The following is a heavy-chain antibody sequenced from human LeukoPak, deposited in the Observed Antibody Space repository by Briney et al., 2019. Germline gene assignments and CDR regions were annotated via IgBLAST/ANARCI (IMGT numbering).Heavy chain of an antibody. D-gene: IGHD2-15*01. CDR1: GFTFSSYA. Sequence: GGSLRLSCAASGFTFSSYAMSWVRQAPGKGLEWVSAISGSGGNTYYADSVKGRFTISRDNSKNTLYLQTNSLRAEDTAVYYCAKHPLGGPFDFDYWGQGTLVTVSS. CDR2: ISGSGGNT. J-gene: IGHJ4*02. V-gene: IGHV3-23*01. CDR3: AKHPLGGPFDFDY.